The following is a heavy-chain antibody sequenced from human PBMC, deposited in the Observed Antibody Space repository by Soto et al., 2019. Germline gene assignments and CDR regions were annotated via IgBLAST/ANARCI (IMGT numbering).Heavy chain of an antibody. V-gene: IGHV1-69*04. Sequence: SVKVSCKASGGTFSSYAISWVRQAPGQGLEWMGRIIPILGIANYAQKFQGRVTITADKSTSTAYMELSSLRSEDTAVYYCARRRNSSGYHYYYYYGMDVWGQGTTVTVSS. D-gene: IGHD3-22*01. J-gene: IGHJ6*02. CDR3: ARRRNSSGYHYYYYYGMDV. CDR1: GGTFSSYA. CDR2: IIPILGIA.